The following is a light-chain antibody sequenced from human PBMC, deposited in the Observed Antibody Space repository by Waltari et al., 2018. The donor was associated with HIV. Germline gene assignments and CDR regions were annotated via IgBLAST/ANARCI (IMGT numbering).Light chain of an antibody. Sequence: EIVLTQSPDTLSLSPGERAALSCRASQIVSSNYLAWYQQKPGQAPRLLIYGASSRATGIPDTFSGSGSGTDFTLTISRLEPEDFAVYYCQQYGSSPYTFGQGTKLEIK. V-gene: IGKV3-20*01. J-gene: IGKJ2*01. CDR3: QQYGSSPYT. CDR2: GAS. CDR1: QIVSSNY.